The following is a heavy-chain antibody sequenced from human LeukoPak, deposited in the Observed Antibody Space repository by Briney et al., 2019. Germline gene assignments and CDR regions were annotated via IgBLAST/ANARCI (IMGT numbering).Heavy chain of an antibody. D-gene: IGHD6-13*01. V-gene: IGHV3-21*01. CDR1: GFTFSSYS. J-gene: IGHJ6*03. CDR3: ARSWSRYYYYMDV. Sequence: QPGGSLRLSCAASGFTFSSYSMNWVRQAPGKGLEWVSSISSSSSYIYYADSVKGRFTISRDNAKNSLYLQMNSLRAEDTAVYYCARSWSRYYYYMDVWGKGTTVTVSS. CDR2: ISSSSSYI.